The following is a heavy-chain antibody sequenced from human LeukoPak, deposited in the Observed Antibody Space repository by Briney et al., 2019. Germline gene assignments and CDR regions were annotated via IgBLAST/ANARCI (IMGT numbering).Heavy chain of an antibody. CDR3: ARGRAGRYGYVWGSYSSYYFDY. J-gene: IGHJ4*02. D-gene: IGHD3-16*01. Sequence: SETLSLTCAVYGGSFSGYYWSWIRQPPGKGLEWIGEINHSGSTNYNPSLKSRVTISVDTSKNQFSLKLSSVTAADTAVYYCARGRAGRYGYVWGSYSSYYFDYWGQGTLVTVSS. CDR2: INHSGST. V-gene: IGHV4-34*01. CDR1: GGSFSGYY.